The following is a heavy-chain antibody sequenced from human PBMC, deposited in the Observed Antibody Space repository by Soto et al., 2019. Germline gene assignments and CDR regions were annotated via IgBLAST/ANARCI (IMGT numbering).Heavy chain of an antibody. Sequence: EVQLVESGGGLVQPGGSLRLSCAASGFTVSSNYMSWVRQAPGKGLEWVSVIYSGGSTYYADSVKGRFTTSRDNSKNTLYLQMNSMRAEDTAVYYCARIDYGDYGLGYWGQGTLVTVSS. J-gene: IGHJ4*02. CDR2: IYSGGST. CDR3: ARIDYGDYGLGY. V-gene: IGHV3-66*01. D-gene: IGHD4-17*01. CDR1: GFTVSSNY.